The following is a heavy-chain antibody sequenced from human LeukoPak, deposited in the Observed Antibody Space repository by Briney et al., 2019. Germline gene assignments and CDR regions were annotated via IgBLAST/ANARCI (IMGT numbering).Heavy chain of an antibody. D-gene: IGHD2-2*01. J-gene: IGHJ4*02. CDR2: ISAYNGNT. CDR1: GYTFTSYG. CDR3: PRCSGVVPAAILRDY. Sequence: ASVKVSCKASGYTFTSYGISWVRQAPGQGLEWMGWISAYNGNTNYAQKLQGRVTMTTDTSTSTAYMELRSLRSHDSAVYYCPRCSGVVPAAILRDYWGQGTLVTVSS. V-gene: IGHV1-18*01.